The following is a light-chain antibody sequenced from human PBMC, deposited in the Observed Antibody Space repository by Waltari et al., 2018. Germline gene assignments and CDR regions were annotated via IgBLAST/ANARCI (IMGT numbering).Light chain of an antibody. Sequence: DIQMTQSPSTLSASVGDRVTITCRASQNINIWLAWYQQKPGEAPSLLMNRAYNLKSGVPTMFSGIGSGTEFALTIDSLQPDDFATYYCQQHKSFPVTFGQGTKLEIK. J-gene: IGKJ2*01. CDR1: QNINIW. V-gene: IGKV1-5*03. CDR2: RAY. CDR3: QQHKSFPVT.